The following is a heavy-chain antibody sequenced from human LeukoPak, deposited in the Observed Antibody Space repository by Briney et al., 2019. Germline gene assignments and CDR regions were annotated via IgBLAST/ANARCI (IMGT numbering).Heavy chain of an antibody. CDR1: GFTFDDYA. CDR3: AKARGLRLGESPTGAFDI. V-gene: IGHV3-9*03. J-gene: IGHJ3*02. D-gene: IGHD3-16*01. Sequence: PGGSLRLSCAASGFTFDDYAMHWVRQAPGKGLEWVSGISWNSGSIGYADSVKGRFTISRDNAKNSLYLQMNSLRAEDMALYYCAKARGLRLGESPTGAFDIWGQGTMVTVSS. CDR2: ISWNSGSI.